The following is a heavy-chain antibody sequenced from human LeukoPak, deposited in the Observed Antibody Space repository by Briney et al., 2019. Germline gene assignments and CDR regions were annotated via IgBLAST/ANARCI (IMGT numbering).Heavy chain of an antibody. CDR3: ARGHGGYGRAFYYFDY. CDR2: ISAYNGNT. Sequence: GASVKVSCKASGYTFTSYGISWVRQAPGQGLEWMGWISAYNGNTNYAQKFQGRVTITADESTSTAYMELSSLRSEDTAVYYCARGHGGYGRAFYYFDYWGQGTLVTVSS. J-gene: IGHJ4*02. D-gene: IGHD5-12*01. CDR1: GYTFTSYG. V-gene: IGHV1-18*01.